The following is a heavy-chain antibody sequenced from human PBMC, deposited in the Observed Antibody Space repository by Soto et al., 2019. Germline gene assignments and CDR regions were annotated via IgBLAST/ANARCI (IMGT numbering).Heavy chain of an antibody. V-gene: IGHV4-30-2*01. CDR1: GDSISRGGYS. CDR3: YRSHTPVDLHDY. D-gene: IGHD5-12*01. J-gene: IGHJ4*01. Sequence: SGTLSLTCAVYGDSISRGGYSWSGIRQPPGKGLEWIGYIYHSGSTYYNPSLKSRVTISVDRSKNQFSLKLSSVTAADTAVYYCYRSHTPVDLHDYRTQGTSDPVSS. CDR2: IYHSGST.